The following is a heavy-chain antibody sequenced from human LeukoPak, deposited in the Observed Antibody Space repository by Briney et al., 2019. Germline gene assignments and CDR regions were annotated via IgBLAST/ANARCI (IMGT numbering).Heavy chain of an antibody. CDR2: ISAYNGNT. Sequence: ASVKVSCKTSGYTFTSYGISWVRQAPGQGLEWMGWISAYNGNTNYAQKFQGRVTMTRDTSISTAYMELSRLRSDDTAVYYCARAAGPYYYYYMDVWGKGTTVTISS. CDR1: GYTFTSYG. J-gene: IGHJ6*03. CDR3: ARAAGPYYYYYMDV. V-gene: IGHV1-18*01.